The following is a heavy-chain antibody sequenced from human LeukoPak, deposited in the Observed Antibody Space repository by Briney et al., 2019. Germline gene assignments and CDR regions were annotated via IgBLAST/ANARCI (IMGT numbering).Heavy chain of an antibody. Sequence: SETLSLTCTVSGGSISSGSYYWSWIRQPAGTGLEWIGRIYTSGSTNYNPSLKSRVTISVDTSKSQFSLKLSSVTAADTAVYYCARDFVAGPYNWFDPWGQGTLVSVSS. J-gene: IGHJ5*02. CDR3: ARDFVAGPYNWFDP. CDR2: IYTSGST. D-gene: IGHD6-19*01. V-gene: IGHV4-61*02. CDR1: GGSISSGSYY.